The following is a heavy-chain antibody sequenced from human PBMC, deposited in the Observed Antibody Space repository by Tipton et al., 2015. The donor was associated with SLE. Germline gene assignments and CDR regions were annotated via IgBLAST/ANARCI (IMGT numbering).Heavy chain of an antibody. CDR3: ARRRGSGRSFDY. D-gene: IGHD3-10*01. CDR1: GGSISSYY. Sequence: TLSLTCTVSGGSISSYYWRWLRQPPGKGLEWIGYIYTRGGTNNNPPLKSRVTISVDTAKNQFSLKLSSVTAADTAVYYCARRRGSGRSFDYWGQGTLVTVSS. V-gene: IGHV4-4*08. CDR2: IYTRGGT. J-gene: IGHJ4*02.